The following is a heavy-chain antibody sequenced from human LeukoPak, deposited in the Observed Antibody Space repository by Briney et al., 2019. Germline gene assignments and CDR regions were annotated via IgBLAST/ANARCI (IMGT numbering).Heavy chain of an antibody. CDR3: ARDIWGYCSSTSCYEGAFDI. D-gene: IGHD2-2*01. Sequence: GGSLRLSCAASGFTFSSYWMHWVRQAPGRGLVWVAGVNSDGSSTRYADSVEGRFTISRDNAKNTLYLQMNRLRAEDTAVYYCARDIWGYCSSTSCYEGAFDIWGQGTMVTVSS. CDR2: VNSDGSST. V-gene: IGHV3-74*01. CDR1: GFTFSSYW. J-gene: IGHJ3*02.